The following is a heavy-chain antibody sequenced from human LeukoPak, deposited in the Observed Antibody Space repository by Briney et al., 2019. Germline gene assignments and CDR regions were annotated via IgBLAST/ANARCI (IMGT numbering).Heavy chain of an antibody. CDR2: IKLDGSEK. V-gene: IGHV3-7*03. CDR1: GFTFGKYW. CDR3: ARDQYDTWSRRGNFDS. D-gene: IGHD3-3*01. Sequence: GGSLRLSCVASGFTFGKYWMSWVRQAPGKGLEWVANIKLDGSEKNYVDSVKGRFTISRDNTKNSLYLQMNSLRVEDTAVFYCARDQYDTWSRRGNFDSWGQRTLVIVSS. J-gene: IGHJ4*02.